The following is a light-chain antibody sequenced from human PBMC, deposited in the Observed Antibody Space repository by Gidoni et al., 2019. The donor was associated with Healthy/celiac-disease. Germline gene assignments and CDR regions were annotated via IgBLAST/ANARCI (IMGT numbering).Light chain of an antibody. J-gene: IGLJ1*01. Sequence: QSDMTQPSSVSGSPGQSVTISCTGTSSDVGSYNRVSWYQQPPGTAPKLMIYEVSNRPSGVPDRFSGSKSGNTASLTISGLQAEDEADYYCSSYTSSSTFVFGTGTKVTVL. CDR1: SSDVGSYNR. V-gene: IGLV2-18*02. CDR3: SSYTSSSTFV. CDR2: EVS.